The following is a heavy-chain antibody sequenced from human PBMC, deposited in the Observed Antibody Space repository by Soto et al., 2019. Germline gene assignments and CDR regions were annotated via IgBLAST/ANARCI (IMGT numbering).Heavy chain of an antibody. V-gene: IGHV4-59*08. CDR1: GGSISTYH. J-gene: IGHJ5*02. D-gene: IGHD2-8*01. CDR2: LYDTGST. CDR3: ARLGYCSTGVCYRT. Sequence: QVQLQESGPGLVKPSETLSLTCSVSGGSISTYHWAWTRQSPERGLEWIGILYDTGSTTYNPSLKSRLSIAVDRSKNYFSLKLTSVTEADTAVYYCARLGYCSTGVCYRTWGQGTLVTVSS.